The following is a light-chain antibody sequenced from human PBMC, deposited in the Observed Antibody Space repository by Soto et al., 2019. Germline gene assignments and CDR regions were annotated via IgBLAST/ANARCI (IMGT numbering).Light chain of an antibody. J-gene: IGKJ4*01. CDR2: KAS. Sequence: DIQMTQSPSTLSASVEDRVTITCRASQSISVWLAWYQEKAGKAPNLLIYKASRLESGVPSRFSGSGSETEFTLTISSLQPEDVAAYYCQKYNSAPLTFGGGTKVDI. CDR1: QSISVW. CDR3: QKYNSAPLT. V-gene: IGKV1-5*03.